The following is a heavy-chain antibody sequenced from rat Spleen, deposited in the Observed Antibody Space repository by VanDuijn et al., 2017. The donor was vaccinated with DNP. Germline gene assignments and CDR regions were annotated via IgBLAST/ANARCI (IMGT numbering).Heavy chain of an antibody. J-gene: IGHJ2*01. Sequence: EVRLVESGGDLVQPGRSLKLSCAASGFTFSDYYMAWVRQAPKKGLEWVATITTSGSSTYYPDSVKGRFTISRDNGKSSLYLQMNSLKSEDTATYYCARRAYGGSASFDYWGQGVMVTVSS. D-gene: IGHD1-11*01. CDR2: ITTSGSST. V-gene: IGHV5-7*01. CDR1: GFTFSDYY. CDR3: ARRAYGGSASFDY.